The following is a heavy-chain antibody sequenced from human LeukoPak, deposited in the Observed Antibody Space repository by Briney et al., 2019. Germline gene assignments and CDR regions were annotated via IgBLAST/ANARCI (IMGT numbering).Heavy chain of an antibody. D-gene: IGHD3-22*01. CDR2: ISGSGDA. CDR3: VKDGLYPDNSGYYYEDS. CDR1: GFNFGGYA. V-gene: IGHV3-23*01. J-gene: IGHJ4*02. Sequence: GGSLRLSCAASGFNFGGYAMSWVRRAPGKGLEWVSLISGSGDAYDADSVQGRFTISRDNSKNTLYLQMNSLRAEDTAVYYCVKDGLYPDNSGYYYEDSWGQGTLVTVSS.